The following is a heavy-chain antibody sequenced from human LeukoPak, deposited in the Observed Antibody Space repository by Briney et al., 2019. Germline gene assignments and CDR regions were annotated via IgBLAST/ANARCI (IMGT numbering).Heavy chain of an antibody. CDR1: GYTFTGYY. CDR3: ARGDYYDSSGYLYYYYYYYMDV. V-gene: IGHV1-2*02. Sequence: ASVKVSCKASGYTFTGYYMHWVRQAPGQGLEWMGWINPNSGGTNYAQKFQGRVTMTRDTSISTAYMELSRLRSEDTAVYYCARGDYYDSSGYLYYYYYYYMDVWGKGTTVTVSS. J-gene: IGHJ6*03. D-gene: IGHD3-22*01. CDR2: INPNSGGT.